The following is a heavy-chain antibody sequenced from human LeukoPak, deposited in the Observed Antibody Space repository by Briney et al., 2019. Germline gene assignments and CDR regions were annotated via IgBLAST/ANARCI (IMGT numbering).Heavy chain of an antibody. J-gene: IGHJ4*02. CDR1: GGTFSSYT. Sequence: ASVKVSCKASGGTFSSYTISWVRQAPGQGLEWMGRIIPILGIANYAQKFQGRVTITADKSTSTAYMELSSLRSEDTAMYYCARGTLEYSSSPTGYWGQGTLVTVSS. D-gene: IGHD6-6*01. CDR2: IIPILGIA. V-gene: IGHV1-69*02. CDR3: ARGTLEYSSSPTGY.